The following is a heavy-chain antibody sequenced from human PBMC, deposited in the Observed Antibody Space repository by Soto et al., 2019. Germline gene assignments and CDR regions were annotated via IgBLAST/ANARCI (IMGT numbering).Heavy chain of an antibody. V-gene: IGHV3-48*02. CDR2: SSTI. Sequence: SSTIYYADSVKGRFTISRDNAKNSLYLQMNSLRDEDTAVYYCAREGGSYNWFDPWGQGTLVTVSS. D-gene: IGHD3-10*01. CDR3: AREGGSYNWFDP. J-gene: IGHJ5*02.